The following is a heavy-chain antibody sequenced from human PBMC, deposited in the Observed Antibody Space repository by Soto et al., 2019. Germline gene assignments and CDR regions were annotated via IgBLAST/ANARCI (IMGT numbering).Heavy chain of an antibody. V-gene: IGHV2-5*02. Sequence: QITLKESGPTLVNPTQTLTLTCTFSGFSLSTSGVGVGWIRQPPGKALEWLALIYWDDDKRDSPFLKSRLTITNDPSKNQLLLTLTNIDPVDTATYYCSHSPYRPSSYYFASWGQGTLLTVSS. D-gene: IGHD3-16*02. CDR3: SHSPYRPSSYYFAS. CDR2: IYWDDDK. J-gene: IGHJ4*02. CDR1: GFSLSTSGVG.